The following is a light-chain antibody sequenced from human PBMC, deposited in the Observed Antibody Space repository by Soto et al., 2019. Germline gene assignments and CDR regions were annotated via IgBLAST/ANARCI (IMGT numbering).Light chain of an antibody. CDR1: ESVKSNY. V-gene: IGKV3-20*01. CDR2: GAS. J-gene: IGKJ2*01. Sequence: ELVLTQSRGTLSLSPGERATLSCRASESVKSNYLAWYQHPPGQAPRLLIFGASVRATGIPDRFTGSVSGTDFSLSITRLEPGDYAEDFCHHYCYAEDTFGQGTKLEIK. CDR3: HHYCYAEDT.